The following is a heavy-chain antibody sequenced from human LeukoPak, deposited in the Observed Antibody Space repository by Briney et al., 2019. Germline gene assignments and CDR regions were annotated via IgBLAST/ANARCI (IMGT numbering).Heavy chain of an antibody. CDR3: ARTSDSVNWYFDL. Sequence: SETLSLTCTVSGGSISGSSYYWGWIRQPPGKGLEWIGSIYYSGSTYYNPSLKSRVTISVDTSKNQFSLKLSSVTAADTAVYYCARTSDSVNWYFDLWGRGTLVTVSS. J-gene: IGHJ2*01. V-gene: IGHV4-39*07. D-gene: IGHD2-15*01. CDR1: GGSISGSSYY. CDR2: IYYSGST.